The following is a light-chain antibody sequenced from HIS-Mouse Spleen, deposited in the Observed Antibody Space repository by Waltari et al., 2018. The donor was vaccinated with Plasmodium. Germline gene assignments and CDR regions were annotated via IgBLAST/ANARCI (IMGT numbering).Light chain of an antibody. CDR2: KDS. Sequence: SYELTQPSSVSVSPGQTARITCPGDVLANKYARWFQQKPGQAPGRVIYKDSERPSGIPAGFSGSSSGTAVTLTISGAQVEDEADYYCYSAADNNRVFGGGTKLTVL. CDR3: YSAADNNRV. CDR1: VLANKY. V-gene: IGLV3-27*01. J-gene: IGLJ3*02.